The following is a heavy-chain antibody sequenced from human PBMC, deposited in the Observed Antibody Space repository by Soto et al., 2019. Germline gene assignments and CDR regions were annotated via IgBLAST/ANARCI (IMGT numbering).Heavy chain of an antibody. CDR3: ARGDCTGAYCYSWPFNYGVDV. D-gene: IGHD2-15*01. Sequence: QVQLVESGGGVVQPGGSLRLSCTTSGFTFNTYGMYWVRQAPGKGLEWVAIIWYDGSNKYYGVSVKGRFTISRDNSKNTLYLQMNSLRAEDTALYYCARGDCTGAYCYSWPFNYGVDVWGQGTTVTVSS. V-gene: IGHV3-33*08. CDR1: GFTFNTYG. CDR2: IWYDGSNK. J-gene: IGHJ6*02.